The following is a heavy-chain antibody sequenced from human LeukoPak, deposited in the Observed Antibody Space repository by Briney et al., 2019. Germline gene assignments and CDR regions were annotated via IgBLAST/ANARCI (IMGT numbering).Heavy chain of an antibody. J-gene: IGHJ4*02. CDR3: AREMEGDYGSGTFFDL. Sequence: GGSLRLSCAASEFVFSDYYMSWIRQAPGKGLEWVSYISDSGSTIYYADSVKGQFTISRDNVKNSLYLQMNGLRAEDTAVYYCAREMEGDYGSGTFFDLWGQGNMVTVSS. CDR2: ISDSGSTI. D-gene: IGHD3-10*01. V-gene: IGHV3-11*01. CDR1: EFVFSDYY.